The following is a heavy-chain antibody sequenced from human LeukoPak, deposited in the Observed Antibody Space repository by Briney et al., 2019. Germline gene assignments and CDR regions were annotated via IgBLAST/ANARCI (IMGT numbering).Heavy chain of an antibody. CDR2: ISWNSGSI. J-gene: IGHJ4*02. CDR3: AKDITSGSYYGGFDY. V-gene: IGHV3-9*01. D-gene: IGHD1-26*01. CDR1: GFTFDDYA. Sequence: PGGSLRLSCAASGFTFDDYAMHWVRQAPGKGLEWVSGISWNSGSIGYADSVKGRFTISRDNAKNSLYLQMNSLRAEDTALYYCAKDITSGSYYGGFDYWGQGTLVTVSS.